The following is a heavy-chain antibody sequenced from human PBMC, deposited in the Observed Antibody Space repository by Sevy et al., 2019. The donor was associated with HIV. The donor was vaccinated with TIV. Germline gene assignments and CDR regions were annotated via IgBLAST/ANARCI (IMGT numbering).Heavy chain of an antibody. D-gene: IGHD2-15*01. Sequence: SETLSLTCAVSGGSISSYYWSWIRQSAGEGLEWIGRIYANGSSNYNPSLNSRVTMSVDTSKNQFSLKLNSVTAADTAGDYCAGGPLGYCSGSNCPPPGIEYWGQGTLVTVSS. V-gene: IGHV4-4*07. J-gene: IGHJ4*02. CDR1: GGSISSYY. CDR2: IYANGSS. CDR3: AGGPLGYCSGSNCPPPGIEY.